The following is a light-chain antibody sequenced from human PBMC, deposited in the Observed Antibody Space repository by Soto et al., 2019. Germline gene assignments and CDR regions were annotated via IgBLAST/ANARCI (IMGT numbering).Light chain of an antibody. J-gene: IGLJ3*02. CDR2: EVS. CDR1: SSDVGGYNY. CDR3: SSYAGSNLGV. V-gene: IGLV2-8*01. Sequence: QSAPTQPPSASGSPGQSVTISCTGTSSDVGGYNYVSWYQQHPGKAPKLMIYEVSKRPSGVPDRFSGSKSGNTASLTVSGLQAEDEADYYCSSYAGSNLGVFGGGTKVTVL.